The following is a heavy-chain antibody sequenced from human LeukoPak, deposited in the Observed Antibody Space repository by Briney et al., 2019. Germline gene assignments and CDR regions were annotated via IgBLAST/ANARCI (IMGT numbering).Heavy chain of an antibody. CDR2: ISAYNGNK. CDR1: GYTFTNYG. CDR3: ARCRYSSSRPDF. D-gene: IGHD6-13*01. V-gene: IGHV1-18*04. Sequence: ASVKVSCTASGYTFTNYGISWVRQAPGQGLEWMGWISAYNGNKNYAHKFKGRVTMTTDTPTGKAYMELRSLRSDDTAVYYGARCRYSSSRPDFWGRGTLVTVSS. J-gene: IGHJ4*02.